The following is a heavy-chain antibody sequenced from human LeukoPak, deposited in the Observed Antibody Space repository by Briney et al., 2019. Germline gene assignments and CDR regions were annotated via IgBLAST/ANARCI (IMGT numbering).Heavy chain of an antibody. Sequence: SETLSLTCTVSGGSTSSYYWSWIRQPPGKGLEWIGYIYYSGSTNYNPSLKSRVTISVDTSKNQFSLKLSSVTAADTAVYYCARDLGAYAFDIWGQGTMVTVSS. J-gene: IGHJ3*02. D-gene: IGHD7-27*01. V-gene: IGHV4-59*01. CDR2: IYYSGST. CDR1: GGSTSSYY. CDR3: ARDLGAYAFDI.